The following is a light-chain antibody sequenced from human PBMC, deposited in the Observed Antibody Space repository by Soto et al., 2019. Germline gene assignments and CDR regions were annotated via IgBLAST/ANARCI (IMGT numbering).Light chain of an antibody. Sequence: IVVTQSSATLSLSPGERATLSCTASQIVSNYLAWYQQKPGQAPRLLIYGASTRATGIPARFSGSGSGTEFTLTISSLQSEDFAVYYCQQYNNWPPTFGQGTKVDIK. J-gene: IGKJ1*01. CDR3: QQYNNWPPT. CDR2: GAS. V-gene: IGKV3D-15*01. CDR1: QIVSNY.